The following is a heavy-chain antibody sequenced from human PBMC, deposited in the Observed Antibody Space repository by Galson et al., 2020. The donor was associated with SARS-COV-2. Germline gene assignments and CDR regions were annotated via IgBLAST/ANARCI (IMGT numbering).Heavy chain of an antibody. J-gene: IGHJ4*02. CDR3: ARESYDSSGYYLAYFDY. V-gene: IGHV4-59*01. D-gene: IGHD3-22*01. CDR2: IYSSGRT. Sequence: SETLSLTCTVSGVSISRYYWSWIRQPPGKGLEWIGYIYSSGRTNYNPSLKSRVTISVDTSKNQFSLKLSSVTAADTAVYYCARESYDSSGYYLAYFDYWGQGTLVTVSS. CDR1: GVSISRYY.